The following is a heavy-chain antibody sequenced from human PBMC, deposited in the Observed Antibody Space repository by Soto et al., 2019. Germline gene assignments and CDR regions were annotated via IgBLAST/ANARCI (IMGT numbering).Heavy chain of an antibody. Sequence: EVQLVETGGGLIQPGGSLRLSCAASGFTVSSNYMSWVRQAPGKGLEWVSVIYSGGSTYYADSVKGRFTISRDNSKNTLYLQMNSLRAEDTAVYYCARSHPEQSHAFDIWGQGTMVPVSS. J-gene: IGHJ3*02. CDR2: IYSGGST. D-gene: IGHD6-19*01. V-gene: IGHV3-53*02. CDR1: GFTVSSNY. CDR3: ARSHPEQSHAFDI.